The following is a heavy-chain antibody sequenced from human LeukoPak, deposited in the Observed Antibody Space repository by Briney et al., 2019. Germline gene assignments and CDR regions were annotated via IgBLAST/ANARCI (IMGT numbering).Heavy chain of an antibody. CDR2: IKSDGSST. D-gene: IGHD3/OR15-3a*01. CDR3: AAGWTLGY. J-gene: IGHJ4*02. CDR1: GFSFSNSW. V-gene: IGHV3-74*01. Sequence: GGSLRLSCAASGFSFSNSWMHWVRQAPGKGLVWVSRIKSDGSSTTYADSVEGRFTISRDNAKNTLYLQMNSLRAEDTAVYYCAAGWTLGYWGQGTLVIVSS.